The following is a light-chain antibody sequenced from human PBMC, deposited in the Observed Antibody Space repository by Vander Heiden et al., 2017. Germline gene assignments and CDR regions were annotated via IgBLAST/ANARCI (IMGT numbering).Light chain of an antibody. Sequence: EIVLTQSPGTLSLSPGEKVTLSCRASHNVISTSLAWYQQKPGQAPRLLIYGVSIRATGIPDRFSGSGSGTDFTLTISRLEPEDFAVYYCQQYDGSPLTFGQGTKVEIK. CDR2: GVS. CDR3: QQYDGSPLT. J-gene: IGKJ1*01. CDR1: HNVISTS. V-gene: IGKV3-20*01.